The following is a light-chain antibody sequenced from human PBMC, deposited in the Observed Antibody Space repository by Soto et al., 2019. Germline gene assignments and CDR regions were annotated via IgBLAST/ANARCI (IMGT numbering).Light chain of an antibody. CDR1: QSVSTRY. CDR2: GAS. Sequence: ESMLTQSPGTLSLSPGERATLSCRASQSVSTRYLAWYKQKPGQAPRLLIYGASIRATGIPDRFSGSGSGTAFTLTISRLEPEDFAVYYCHQFGSSPPAFTFGQGTKLEI. V-gene: IGKV3-20*01. J-gene: IGKJ2*01. CDR3: HQFGSSPPAFT.